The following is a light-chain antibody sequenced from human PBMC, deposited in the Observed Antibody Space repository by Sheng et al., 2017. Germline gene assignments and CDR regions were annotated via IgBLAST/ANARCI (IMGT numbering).Light chain of an antibody. V-gene: IGKV1-5*03. CDR2: KAS. CDR1: EEISYW. Sequence: DIQLTQSPSTLSASVGDTVTITCRASEEISYWLAWYQQKPGKAPKLLIYKASSLESGVPSRFSGSGSGTEFTLTISSLQPDDFATYYCQQYNSYPWTFGQGTKVEIK. CDR3: QQYNSYPWT. J-gene: IGKJ1*01.